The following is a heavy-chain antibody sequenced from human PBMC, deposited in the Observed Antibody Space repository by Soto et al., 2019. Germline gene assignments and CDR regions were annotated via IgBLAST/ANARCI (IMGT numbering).Heavy chain of an antibody. CDR3: AREALRYFDWLPRYYFDY. J-gene: IGHJ4*02. D-gene: IGHD3-9*01. CDR2: IYYSGST. CDR1: GGSISSGGYY. Sequence: LSLTCTVSGGSISSGGYYWSWIRQHPGKGLEWIGYIYYSGSTYYNPSLKSRVTISVDTSKNQFSLKLSSVTAADTAVYYCAREALRYFDWLPRYYFDYWGQGTLVTVSS. V-gene: IGHV4-31*03.